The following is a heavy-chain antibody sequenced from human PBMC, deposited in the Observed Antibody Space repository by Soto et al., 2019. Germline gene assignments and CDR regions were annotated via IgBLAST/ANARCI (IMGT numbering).Heavy chain of an antibody. V-gene: IGHV4-30-2*01. CDR1: GGSISSGGYS. J-gene: IGHJ6*02. CDR2: IYQSGST. CDR3: ATQSYSNSGAYYYAMDV. Sequence: SETLSLTCAVSGGSISSGGYSWSWIRQPPGKGLEWIGYIYQSGSTYYNPSLKSRVTISVDRSRNQFSLKLSSVTAADTAVYFCATQSYSNSGAYYYAMDVWGQGTTVTVS. D-gene: IGHD4-4*01.